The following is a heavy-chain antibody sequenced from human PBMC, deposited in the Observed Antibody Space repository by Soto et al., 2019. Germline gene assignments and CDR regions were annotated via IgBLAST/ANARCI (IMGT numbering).Heavy chain of an antibody. D-gene: IGHD4-4*01. CDR3: ARDRAYSRFDY. V-gene: IGHV3-7*03. J-gene: IGHJ4*02. CDR2: MNEDGSER. Sequence: EVQLVESGGGLVQPGGSLRLSCAVSGFSFISAWMTWIRQAPGKGLERVAIMNEDGSERYYVDSLKGRFTISRDNAKNALFLQMNSLRVEDTAVYFCARDRAYSRFDYWGQGSLVTVSS. CDR1: GFSFISAW.